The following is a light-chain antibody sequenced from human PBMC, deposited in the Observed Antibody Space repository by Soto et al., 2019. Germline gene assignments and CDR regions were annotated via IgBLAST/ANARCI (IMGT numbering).Light chain of an antibody. CDR3: QQYDNLPH. CDR2: DAS. CDR1: QDISNY. Sequence: DIQMTQSPSSLSASVGDRVTITCQASQDISNYLNWYQQKPGKAPKLLIYDASNLETGVPSRFSGSGSGTYFTFTISSLQPEDIATYYCQQYDNLPHFGGGTKVEIK. J-gene: IGKJ4*01. V-gene: IGKV1-33*01.